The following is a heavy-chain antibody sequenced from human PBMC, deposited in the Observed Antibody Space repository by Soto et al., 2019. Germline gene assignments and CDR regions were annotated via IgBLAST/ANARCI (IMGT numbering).Heavy chain of an antibody. D-gene: IGHD4-17*01. CDR2: INSDGSST. CDR1: GFAFSSYW. J-gene: IGHJ5*02. Sequence: EVQLVESGGGLVQPGGSLRLSCAASGFAFSSYWMHWVRQAPGKGLVWVSRINSDGSSTNYADSVKGRSTISRDNAKNTLYLQMNSLRAEDTAVYYCARDQPAGDWFDPWGQGTLVTVSS. V-gene: IGHV3-74*01. CDR3: ARDQPAGDWFDP.